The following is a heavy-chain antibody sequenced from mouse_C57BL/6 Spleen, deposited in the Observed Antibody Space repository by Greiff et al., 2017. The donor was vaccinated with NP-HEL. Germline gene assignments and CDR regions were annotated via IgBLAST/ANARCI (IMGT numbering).Heavy chain of an antibody. CDR1: GYTFTDYE. CDR3: TRYNYGSSSAMDY. V-gene: IGHV1-15*01. J-gene: IGHJ4*01. D-gene: IGHD1-1*01. Sequence: VQLQQSGAELVRPGASVTLSCKASGYTFTDYEMHWVKQTPVHGLEWIGAIDPETGGTAYNQKFKGKAILTADKSSSTAYMELRSLTSEDSAVYYCTRYNYGSSSAMDYWGQGTSVTVSS. CDR2: IDPETGGT.